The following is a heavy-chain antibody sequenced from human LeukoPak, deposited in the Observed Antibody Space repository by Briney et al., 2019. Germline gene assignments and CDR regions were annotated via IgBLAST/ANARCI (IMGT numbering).Heavy chain of an antibody. CDR2: INHSGST. D-gene: IGHD2-8*01. CDR1: GGSFSGYY. Sequence: SETLSLTCAVYGGSFSGYYWSWIRQPPGKGLEWIGEINHSGSTNYNPSLKSRVTISVDTSKNQFSLRLSSVTAADTAVYYCARACMEVAKQGIQYYFDYWGQGTLVTVSS. V-gene: IGHV4-34*01. CDR3: ARACMEVAKQGIQYYFDY. J-gene: IGHJ4*02.